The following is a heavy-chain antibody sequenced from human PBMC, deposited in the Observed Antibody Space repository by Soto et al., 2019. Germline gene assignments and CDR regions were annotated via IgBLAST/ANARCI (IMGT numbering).Heavy chain of an antibody. CDR1: GCTLTELS. J-gene: IGHJ6*02. D-gene: IGHD3-10*01. CDR3: ATAFGGYYYYGMDV. Sequence: AAVKVSCKVCGCTLTELSMHWVRQAPGKGLEWMGGFDPEDGETIYAQKFQGRVTMTEDTSTDTAYMELSSLRSEDTAVYYCATAFGGYYYYGMDVWGQGTTVTVSS. V-gene: IGHV1-24*01. CDR2: FDPEDGET.